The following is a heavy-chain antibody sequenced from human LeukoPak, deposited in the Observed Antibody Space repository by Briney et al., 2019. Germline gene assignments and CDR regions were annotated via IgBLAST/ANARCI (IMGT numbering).Heavy chain of an antibody. CDR3: AKKGYYDESGYYMYYFDH. Sequence: GGSLRLSCAASGFTFSIYAMSWVRQAPGKGLEWVSAISGSGGTAYYADSVKGRFTISRDNSKNTLYLQMNSLRAEDTAVYYCAKKGYYDESGYYMYYFDHWGQGTLVTVSS. CDR2: ISGSGGTA. D-gene: IGHD3-22*01. V-gene: IGHV3-23*01. CDR1: GFTFSIYA. J-gene: IGHJ4*02.